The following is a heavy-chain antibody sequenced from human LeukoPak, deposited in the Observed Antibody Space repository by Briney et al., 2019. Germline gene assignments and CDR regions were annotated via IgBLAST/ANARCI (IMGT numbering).Heavy chain of an antibody. CDR3: AKAASEYYDFWSGYYGHFDY. V-gene: IGHV3-23*01. CDR2: IGGSGGST. CDR1: GFTFSSYA. D-gene: IGHD3-3*01. Sequence: GGSLRLSCAASGFTFSSYAMSWVRQAPGKGLEWVSAIGGSGGSTYYADSVKGRFTISRDNSKNTLYLQMNSLRAEDTAVYYCAKAASEYYDFWSGYYGHFDYWGQGTLVTVSS. J-gene: IGHJ4*02.